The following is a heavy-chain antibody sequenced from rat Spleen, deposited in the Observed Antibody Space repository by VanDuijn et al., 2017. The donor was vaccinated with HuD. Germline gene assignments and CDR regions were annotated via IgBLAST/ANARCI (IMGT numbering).Heavy chain of an antibody. V-gene: IGHV5-29*01. CDR3: ARGGGSSYLEDYFDY. Sequence: EVQLVESDGGLVQPGRSLKLSCAASGFTFSDYYMAWVRQAPTKGLEWVATISYDGSSTYYRDSVKGRFTISRDNAKSTLYLQMDGLRSEDTATYYCARGGGSSYLEDYFDYWGQGVMVTVSS. J-gene: IGHJ2*01. D-gene: IGHD1-2*01. CDR2: ISYDGSST. CDR1: GFTFSDYY.